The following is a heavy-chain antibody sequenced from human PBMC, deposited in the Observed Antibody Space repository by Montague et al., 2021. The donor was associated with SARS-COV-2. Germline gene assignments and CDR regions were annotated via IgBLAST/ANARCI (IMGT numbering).Heavy chain of an antibody. CDR1: GLTVRENY. CDR3: AREEGGVGGVLGPLLYHGMDV. J-gene: IGHJ6*02. V-gene: IGHV3-66*02. CDR2: LFRGGKP. D-gene: IGHD3-16*01. Sequence: SLRLSCAAAGLTVRENYMSWVRQAPGKRLEWVSLLFRGGKPYYADSVKGRFTISRDDSNNILFLQMNSVRLEDTAVYFCAREEGGVGGVLGPLLYHGMDVWGQGTTVTVS.